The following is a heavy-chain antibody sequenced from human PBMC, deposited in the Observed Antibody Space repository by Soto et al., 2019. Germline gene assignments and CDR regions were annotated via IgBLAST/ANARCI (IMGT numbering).Heavy chain of an antibody. V-gene: IGHV1-18*01. D-gene: IGHD3-22*01. Sequence: RASVKVSCKASGYTFTSYGISWVRQAPGQGLEWMGWISAYNGNTNYAQKLQGRVTMPTDTSTSTAYMELRSLRSDDTAVYYCARDIPHRSDYSGSFGYWRQGTRVSAPQ. CDR1: GYTFTSYG. CDR3: ARDIPHRSDYSGSFGY. CDR2: ISAYNGNT. J-gene: IGHJ4*02.